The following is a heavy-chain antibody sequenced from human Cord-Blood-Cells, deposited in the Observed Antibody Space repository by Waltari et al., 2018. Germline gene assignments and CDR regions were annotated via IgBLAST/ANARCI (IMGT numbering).Heavy chain of an antibody. CDR3: ATEQGYCSSTSCYTFDY. Sequence: QVQLQESGPGLVKPSETLSLTCAVSGYSISSGYYWGWIRQPPRKGLEWIGSIYHSGSTYYNPSLKSRVTISVDKSKNQFSLKLSSVTAADTAVYYCATEQGYCSSTSCYTFDYWGQGTLVTVSS. J-gene: IGHJ4*02. CDR1: GYSISSGYY. CDR2: IYHSGST. D-gene: IGHD2-2*02. V-gene: IGHV4-38-2*01.